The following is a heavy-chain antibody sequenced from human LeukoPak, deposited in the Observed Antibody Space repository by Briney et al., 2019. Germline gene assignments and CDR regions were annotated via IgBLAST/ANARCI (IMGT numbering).Heavy chain of an antibody. CDR2: IIPIFGTA. J-gene: IGHJ3*02. Sequence: SVKVSCRASGGTFSSYAISWVRQAPGQGLEWMGRIIPIFGTANYAQKFQGRVTITTDESTSTAYMELSSLRSEDTAVYYCARDRTLWAVAGTDPQGAFDIWGQGTMVTVSS. CDR3: ARDRTLWAVAGTDPQGAFDI. V-gene: IGHV1-69*05. D-gene: IGHD6-19*01. CDR1: GGTFSSYA.